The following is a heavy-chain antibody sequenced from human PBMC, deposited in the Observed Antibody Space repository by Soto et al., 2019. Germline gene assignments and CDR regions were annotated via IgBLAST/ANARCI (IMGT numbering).Heavy chain of an antibody. CDR2: IYYSGST. Sequence: SETLSLTCTFSGGSISSGGYYWSWIRQHPGKGLEWIGYIYYSGSTYYNPSLKSRVTISVDTSKNQFSLKLSSVTAADTAVYYCARDYGGTYFFEYWGQATLVTVSS. CDR1: GGSISSGGYY. V-gene: IGHV4-31*03. D-gene: IGHD4-17*01. CDR3: ARDYGGTYFFEY. J-gene: IGHJ4*02.